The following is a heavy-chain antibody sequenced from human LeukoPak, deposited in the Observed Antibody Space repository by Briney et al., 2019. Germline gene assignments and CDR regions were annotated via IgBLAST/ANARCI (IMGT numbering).Heavy chain of an antibody. J-gene: IGHJ4*02. D-gene: IGHD5-12*01. Sequence: ASVKVSCKASGYTFTGYYMHWVRQAPGQGLEWMGWINPNSGGTNYAQKFQGRVTMTRDTSISTAYMELSRLRSDDTAVYYCARDRGSGYDSGVLDYWGQGTLVTVSS. CDR1: GYTFTGYY. CDR2: INPNSGGT. CDR3: ARDRGSGYDSGVLDY. V-gene: IGHV1-2*02.